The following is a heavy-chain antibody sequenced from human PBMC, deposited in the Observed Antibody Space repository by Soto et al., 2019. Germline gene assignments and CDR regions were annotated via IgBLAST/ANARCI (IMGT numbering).Heavy chain of an antibody. D-gene: IGHD2-2*01. CDR2: FIPILGIG. CDR1: GGTFSRYT. CDR3: AREDRDRETGLVPAAIDGMDV. V-gene: IGHV1-69*08. Sequence: QVQLVQYGAVVKKPGSSGKVSCKASGGTFSRYTITWVRQAPGHGLEWIGRFIPILGIGTYAQKFQGRVTITADESTSTAYMELSSLRSDDTAVYYCAREDRDRETGLVPAAIDGMDVWGQGTTVTLSS. J-gene: IGHJ6*02.